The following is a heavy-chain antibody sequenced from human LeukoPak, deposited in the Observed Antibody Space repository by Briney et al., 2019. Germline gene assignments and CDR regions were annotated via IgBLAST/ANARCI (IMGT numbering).Heavy chain of an antibody. V-gene: IGHV3-23*01. Sequence: QAGGSLRLSCAASGFTFSSYAMSWVRQAPGKGLEWVSAISGSGGSTYYADSVKGRFTISRDNSKNTLYLQMNSLRAEDTAVYYCAKEGRMGSQNPGFGELPFDYWGQGTLVTVSS. CDR2: ISGSGGST. CDR3: AKEGRMGSQNPGFGELPFDY. D-gene: IGHD3-10*01. CDR1: GFTFSSYA. J-gene: IGHJ4*02.